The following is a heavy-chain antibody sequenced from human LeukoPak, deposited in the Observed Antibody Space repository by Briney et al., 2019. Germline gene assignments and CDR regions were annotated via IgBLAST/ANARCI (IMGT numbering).Heavy chain of an antibody. D-gene: IGHD6-19*01. CDR2: ISGGGGST. Sequence: GGSLRLSCAASGFTFSSYAVSWVRQAPGKGLEWVSSISGGGGSTYYADSVKGRFTISRDNSKNTLYLQMNSLRAEDTAVYYCAKKLVGIAVAGPFDYWGQGTLVTVSS. V-gene: IGHV3-23*01. CDR3: AKKLVGIAVAGPFDY. CDR1: GFTFSSYA. J-gene: IGHJ4*02.